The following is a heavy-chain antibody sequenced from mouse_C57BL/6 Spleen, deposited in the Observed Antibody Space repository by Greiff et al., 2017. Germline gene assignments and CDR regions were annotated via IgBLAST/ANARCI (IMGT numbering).Heavy chain of an antibody. CDR1: GFTFSSYA. J-gene: IGHJ4*01. CDR2: ISDGGSYT. V-gene: IGHV5-4*01. CDR3: ARGGVAAMDY. Sequence: EVQRVESGGGLVKPGGSLKLSCAASGFTFSSYAMSWVRQTPEKRLEWVATISDGGSYTYYPDNVKGRFPISRDNAKNNLYLQMSHLKSEDTAMYYCARGGVAAMDYWGQGTSVTVSS.